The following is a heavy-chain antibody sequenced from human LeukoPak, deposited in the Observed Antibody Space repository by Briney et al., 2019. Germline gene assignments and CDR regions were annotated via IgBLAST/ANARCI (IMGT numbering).Heavy chain of an antibody. CDR3: ARDYSSSWYEGGSEWFDT. CDR2: ISAYNGNT. J-gene: IGHJ5*02. V-gene: IGHV1-18*04. D-gene: IGHD6-13*01. CDR1: GYTFTSYC. Sequence: ASVKVSCKASGYTFTSYCISWVRQAPGQGLEWMGWISAYNGNTNYAQKLQGRVTMTTDTSTGTAYMELRSLRSDDTAVYYCARDYSSSWYEGGSEWFDTWGQGTLVTVSS.